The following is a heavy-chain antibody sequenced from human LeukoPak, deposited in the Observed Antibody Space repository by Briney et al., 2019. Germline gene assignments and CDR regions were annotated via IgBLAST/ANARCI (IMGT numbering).Heavy chain of an antibody. V-gene: IGHV3-66*01. Sequence: PGGPLRLSCAASGFTFSSYAMSWVRQAPGKGLEWVSVIYSGGSTYYADSVKGRFTISRDNSKNTLYLQMNSLRAEDTAVYYCARTRYMDVWGKGTTVTVSS. CDR1: GFTFSSYA. CDR2: IYSGGST. J-gene: IGHJ6*03. CDR3: ARTRYMDV.